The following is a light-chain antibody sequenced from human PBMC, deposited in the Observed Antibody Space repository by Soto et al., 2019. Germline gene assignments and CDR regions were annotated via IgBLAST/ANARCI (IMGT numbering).Light chain of an antibody. CDR1: QSISRW. Sequence: DIQMTQSPSTLSASVGDRVTITCRAIQSISRWLAWYQQKPGKAPKLLIYDASSLESGVPSRFSGSGSGTEFTLTISSLQPDDFAPYYCQQYNGYSHAFGQGTKLEIK. CDR3: QQYNGYSHA. CDR2: DAS. V-gene: IGKV1-5*01. J-gene: IGKJ2*01.